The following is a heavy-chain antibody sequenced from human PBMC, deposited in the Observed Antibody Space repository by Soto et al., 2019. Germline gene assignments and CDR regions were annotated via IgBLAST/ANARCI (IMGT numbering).Heavy chain of an antibody. V-gene: IGHV3-30*18. CDR2: ISHDGSNK. CDR3: AKDEASSSSWLRGYFDL. Sequence: QVQLVESGGGVVQPGRSLRLSCAASGFTFSSYGMHWVRQAPGKGLEWVAVISHDGSNKYYADSVKGRFTISRDNSKNTLYLQMNSLRAEDTAVYYCAKDEASSSSWLRGYFDLWGRGTLVTVSS. CDR1: GFTFSSYG. D-gene: IGHD6-13*01. J-gene: IGHJ2*01.